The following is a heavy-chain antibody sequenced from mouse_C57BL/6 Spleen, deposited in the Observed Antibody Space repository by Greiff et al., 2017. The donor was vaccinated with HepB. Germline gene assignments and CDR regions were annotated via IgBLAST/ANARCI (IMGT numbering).Heavy chain of an antibody. D-gene: IGHD1-1*01. V-gene: IGHV1-81*01. CDR2: IYPRSGNT. CDR1: GYTFTSYG. Sequence: QVQLQQSGAELARPGASVKLSCKASGYTFTSYGMSWVKQRTGQGLEWIGEIYPRSGNTYYNEKFKGKATLTADKSSSTAYMELRSLTSEDSAVYFCARKTVVATWYFDVWGTGTTVTVSS. CDR3: ARKTVVATWYFDV. J-gene: IGHJ1*03.